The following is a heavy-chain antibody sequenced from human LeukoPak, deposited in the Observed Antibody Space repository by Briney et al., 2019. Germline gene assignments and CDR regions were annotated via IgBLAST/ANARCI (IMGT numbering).Heavy chain of an antibody. CDR3: ARGRYNWNYVLDY. CDR2: INHSGST. J-gene: IGHJ4*02. V-gene: IGHV4-34*01. CDR1: GGSFSGYY. D-gene: IGHD1-7*01. Sequence: SETLSLTCAVYGGSFSGYYWSWIRQPPGKGLEWIGEINHSGSTNYNPSLKSRVTISVDTSKNQFSLKLSSVTAADTAVYYCARGRYNWNYVLDYWGEGTLVTVSS.